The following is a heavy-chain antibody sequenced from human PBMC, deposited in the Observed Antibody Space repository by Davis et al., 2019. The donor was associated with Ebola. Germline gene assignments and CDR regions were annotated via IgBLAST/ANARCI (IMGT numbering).Heavy chain of an antibody. CDR1: GGSLSGYY. V-gene: IGHV4-34*01. CDR3: AREDFWSGYYCWFDP. CDR2: INHSGST. Sequence: SETLSLTCAVSGGSLSGYYWNWIRQPPGKGLEWIGEINHSGSTNYNPSLKSRVTISVDTSKNQFSLKLSSVTAADTAVYYCAREDFWSGYYCWFDPWGQGTLVTVSS. J-gene: IGHJ5*02. D-gene: IGHD3-3*01.